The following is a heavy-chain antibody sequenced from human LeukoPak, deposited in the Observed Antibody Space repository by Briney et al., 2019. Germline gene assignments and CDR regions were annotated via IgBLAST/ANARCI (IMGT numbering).Heavy chain of an antibody. Sequence: KPSETLSLTRTVSGYSISSGYYWGWIRQPPGKGLEWIGSFYHSVSTYYNPSLKSRVTISVDTSKNQFSLKLSSVTAADTAVYYCARRPASIAEAYFDYWGQGTLVTVSS. J-gene: IGHJ4*02. V-gene: IGHV4-38-2*02. CDR2: FYHSVST. CDR1: GYSISSGYY. D-gene: IGHD6-13*01. CDR3: ARRPASIAEAYFDY.